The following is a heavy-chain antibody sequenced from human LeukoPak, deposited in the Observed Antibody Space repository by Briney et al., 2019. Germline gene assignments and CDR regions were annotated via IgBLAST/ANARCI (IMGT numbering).Heavy chain of an antibody. CDR3: ATSKYYYDSSGYYPPPFDY. V-gene: IGHV1-24*01. Sequence: ASAKVSCKVSGYTLTELSMHWVRQAPGKGLEWMGGFDPEDGETIYAQKFQGRVTMTEDTSTDTAYMELSSLRSEDTAVYYCATSKYYYDSSGYYPPPFDYWGQGTLVTVSS. CDR1: GYTLTELS. J-gene: IGHJ4*02. D-gene: IGHD3-22*01. CDR2: FDPEDGET.